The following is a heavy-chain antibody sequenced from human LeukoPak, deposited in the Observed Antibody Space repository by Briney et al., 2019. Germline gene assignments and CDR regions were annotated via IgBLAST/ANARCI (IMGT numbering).Heavy chain of an antibody. Sequence: GGSLRLSCVASGFTFSAYSMNWVRLAAGKGLEWVSHIISSSGSAIYYADSVKGRFTISRDNAKNSLYLQMNTLRVEDTAVYYCARDGAAKSLPFFDYWGQGTLVTVSS. J-gene: IGHJ4*02. D-gene: IGHD6-13*01. CDR1: GFTFSAYS. CDR2: IISSSGSAI. CDR3: ARDGAAKSLPFFDY. V-gene: IGHV3-48*01.